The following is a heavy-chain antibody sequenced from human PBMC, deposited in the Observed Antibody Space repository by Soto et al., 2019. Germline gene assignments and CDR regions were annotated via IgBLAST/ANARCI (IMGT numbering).Heavy chain of an antibody. V-gene: IGHV4-34*01. D-gene: IGHD6-13*01. CDR3: ERPAGQQLSNGFDP. J-gene: IGHJ5*02. CDR1: GGSFSGYY. Sequence: SETLSLTCAVYGGSFSGYYWCWIRQPPGKGLEWIGEINHSGSTDYNPSLKSRVTISVDTSKNQFSLKLSSVTAADTAVYYCERPAGQQLSNGFDPWGPGTLVTVSS. CDR2: INHSGST.